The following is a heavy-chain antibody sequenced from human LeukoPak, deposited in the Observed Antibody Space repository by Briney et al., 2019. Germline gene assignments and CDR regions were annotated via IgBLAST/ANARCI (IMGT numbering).Heavy chain of an antibody. V-gene: IGHV1-46*01. CDR1: GYTFTSYY. CDR2: INPSGGST. J-gene: IGHJ4*02. D-gene: IGHD6-6*01. CDR3: ARYSSSSVDY. Sequence: GASVKASCKASGYTFTSYYMHWVRQTPGQGLEWMGIINPSGGSTSYAQKFQGRVTMTRDTSTSTVYMELSSLRSENTAVYYCARYSSSSVDYWGQGTLVTVSS.